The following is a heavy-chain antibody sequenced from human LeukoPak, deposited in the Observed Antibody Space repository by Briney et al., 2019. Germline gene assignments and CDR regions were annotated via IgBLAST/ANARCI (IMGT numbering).Heavy chain of an antibody. CDR2: IKEDGNEK. J-gene: IGHJ4*02. D-gene: IGHD1-14*01. CDR1: GFTFNTYR. CDR3: ARGRWYLDN. Sequence: GGSLRLSCAASGFTFNTYRMTWVRQAPGKGLEWVANIKEDGNEKYYVDSVKGRLTISRDNAKNSLYLHMNSLRAEDTAIYYCARGRWYLDNWGQGTLVTVSS. V-gene: IGHV3-7*03.